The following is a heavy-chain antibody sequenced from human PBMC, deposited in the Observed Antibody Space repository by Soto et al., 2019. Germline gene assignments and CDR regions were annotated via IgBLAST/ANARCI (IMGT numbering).Heavy chain of an antibody. D-gene: IGHD6-13*01. Sequence: ASVKVSCKASGYSFTSYGISWVRQAPGQGLEWMGGIIPIFGTANYAQKFQGRVTITADESTSTAYMELSSLRSEDTAVYYCARGIAAAGPFDYWGQGTLVTVSS. J-gene: IGHJ4*02. V-gene: IGHV1-69*13. CDR1: GYSFTSYG. CDR3: ARGIAAAGPFDY. CDR2: IIPIFGTA.